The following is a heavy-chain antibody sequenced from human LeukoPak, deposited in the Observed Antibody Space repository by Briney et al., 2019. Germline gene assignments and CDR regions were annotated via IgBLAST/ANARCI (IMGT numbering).Heavy chain of an antibody. CDR3: AIVDIVATAAGYFDY. J-gene: IGHJ4*02. CDR2: IIPIFGTA. CDR1: GGTFSSYA. V-gene: IGHV1-69*13. Sequence: GASVKVSCKASGGTFSSYAISWVRQAPGQGLEWMGGIIPIFGTANYAQKFQGRVTITADESTSTAYMELSSLRSEDTAVYYCAIVDIVATAAGYFDYWGQGTLVTVSS. D-gene: IGHD5-12*01.